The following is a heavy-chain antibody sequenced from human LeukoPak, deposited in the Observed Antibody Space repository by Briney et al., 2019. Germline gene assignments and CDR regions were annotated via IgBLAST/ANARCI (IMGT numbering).Heavy chain of an antibody. CDR2: ITHNGDSI. CDR1: GFTFNAYP. D-gene: IGHD3-9*01. CDR3: VKDHDWALDF. V-gene: IGHV3-48*01. J-gene: IGHJ4*02. Sequence: GGSLRLSCAASGFTFNAYPMNWVRQAPGKGLEWISYITHNGDSIYYAVSVKGRFTISRDNAKNSLYLQMNSLRAEDTAIYYSVKDHDWALDFWGQGTLVTVSS.